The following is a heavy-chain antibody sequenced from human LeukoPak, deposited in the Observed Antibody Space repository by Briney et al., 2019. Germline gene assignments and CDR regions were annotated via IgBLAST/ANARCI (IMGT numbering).Heavy chain of an antibody. CDR2: INTNSGGT. V-gene: IGHV1-2*02. CDR3: ARDTRSMYSSSLDY. D-gene: IGHD6-13*01. CDR1: GYTFTGYY. Sequence: ASVKVSCKASGYTFTGYYLHWVRQAPGQGLEWMGWINTNSGGTTYAKKFQGSVTMTRDTSISTAYMEVRGLKSDDTAVYYCARDTRSMYSSSLDYWGQGTLVTVSS. J-gene: IGHJ4*02.